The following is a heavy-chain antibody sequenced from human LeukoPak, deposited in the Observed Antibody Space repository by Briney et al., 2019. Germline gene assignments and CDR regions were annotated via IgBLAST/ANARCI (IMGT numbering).Heavy chain of an antibody. V-gene: IGHV4-34*01. CDR3: ARGLRSETGIRVFDY. J-gene: IGHJ4*02. D-gene: IGHD2/OR15-2a*01. CDR1: GASFSGYY. CDR2: INHSGST. Sequence: SETLSLTCAVYGASFSGYYWSWIRQPPGKGLEWVGEINHSGSTNYNPSLKSRVTISVDTSKNQFSLKLSSVTAADTAVYYCARGLRSETGIRVFDYWGQGTLVTVSS.